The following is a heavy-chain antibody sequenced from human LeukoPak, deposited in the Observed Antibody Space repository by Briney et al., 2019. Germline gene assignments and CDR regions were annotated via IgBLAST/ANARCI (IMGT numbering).Heavy chain of an antibody. V-gene: IGHV3-23*01. Sequence: GGSLRLSCAASGFTFYSYGMSWVRQAPGKGLEWVSGISGSGGTTYYADSVKGRFTITRDNSRNTVYLQMNSLRAEDTAVYYCAKDVRTLDAFDIWGRGTMVAVSS. CDR1: GFTFYSYG. CDR3: AKDVRTLDAFDI. J-gene: IGHJ3*02. CDR2: ISGSGGTT.